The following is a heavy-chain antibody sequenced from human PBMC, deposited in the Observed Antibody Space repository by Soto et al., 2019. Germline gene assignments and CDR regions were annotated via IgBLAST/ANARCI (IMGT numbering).Heavy chain of an antibody. Sequence: SETLSLTCTVSGGSISSSSYYWGWIRQPPGKGLEWIGSIYYSGSTYYNPSLKSRVTISVDTSKNQFSLKLSSVTAADTAVYCCARTRYLAPRPGDYNWFGPWGQGTLVTVSS. CDR1: GGSISSSSYY. CDR3: ARTRYLAPRPGDYNWFGP. J-gene: IGHJ5*02. CDR2: IYYSGST. V-gene: IGHV4-39*01. D-gene: IGHD6-6*01.